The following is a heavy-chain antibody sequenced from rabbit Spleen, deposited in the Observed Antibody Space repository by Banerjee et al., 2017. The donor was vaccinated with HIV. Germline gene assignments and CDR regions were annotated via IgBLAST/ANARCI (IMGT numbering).Heavy chain of an antibody. J-gene: IGHJ6*01. CDR3: ARDTASSFSSYGMDL. D-gene: IGHD6-1*01. CDR2: IVGSSSGFT. V-gene: IGHV1S40*01. Sequence: QSLEESGGDLVKPGASLTLTCTASGFDFSSSDYMCWVRQAPGKGLEWISCIVGSSSGFTYSATWAKGQFTCSKTSSTTVTLQMTSLTVADTATYFCARDTASSFSSYGMDLWGQGTLVTVS. CDR1: GFDFSSSDY.